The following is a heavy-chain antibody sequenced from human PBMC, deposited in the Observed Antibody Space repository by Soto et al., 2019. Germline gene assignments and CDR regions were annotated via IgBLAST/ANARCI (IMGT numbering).Heavy chain of an antibody. CDR2: INAANGNT. D-gene: IGHD3-3*01. CDR1: GYTLSYYA. J-gene: IGHJ4*02. CDR3: AREPRWDYDFGSGYAQGVDS. Sequence: QAQLVQSGPGVKKPGASVKFSCKASGYTLSYYAMHWVRHGHGQGLERMGMINAANGNTKSSQKFQGRVTTTLDTPVSTVEMAMSSLRSKDTTGYYCAREPRWDYDFGSGYAQGVDSWGQGTLVTVSS. V-gene: IGHV1-3*01.